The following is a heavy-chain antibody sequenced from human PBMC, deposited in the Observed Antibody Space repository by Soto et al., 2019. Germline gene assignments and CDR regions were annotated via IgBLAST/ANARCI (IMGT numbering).Heavy chain of an antibody. J-gene: IGHJ4*02. CDR3: ARDRGGVIDY. V-gene: IGHV4-59*01. CDR1: GASISSYY. D-gene: IGHD3-16*02. CDR2: IYYSGST. Sequence: SGTLSLTCTVSGASISSYYWSWIRQPPGKGLEWIGYIYYSGSTNYNPSLKSRVTISVDTSKNQFSLKLSSVTAADTAVYYCARDRGGVIDYWGQGTLVTVS.